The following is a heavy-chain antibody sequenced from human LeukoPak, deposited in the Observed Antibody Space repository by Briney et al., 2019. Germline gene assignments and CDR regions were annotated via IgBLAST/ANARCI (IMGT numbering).Heavy chain of an antibody. CDR3: ARDGTVPGLRKGMDV. V-gene: IGHV6-1*01. CDR2: TYYRSKWYN. D-gene: IGHD1-26*01. CDR1: GDSVSSNTAA. Sequence: QTLSLTCAISGDSVSSNTAAWNWIRQSPSRGLEWLGRTYYRSKWYNDYSVAVKTRITINPDTSKNQSSLQMNSVSSEDTAVDYCARDGTVPGLRKGMDVWGQGTTVTVSS. J-gene: IGHJ6*02.